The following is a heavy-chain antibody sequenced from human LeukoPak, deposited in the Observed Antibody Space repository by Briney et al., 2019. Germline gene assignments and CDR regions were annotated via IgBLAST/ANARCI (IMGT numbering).Heavy chain of an antibody. CDR2: IYHSGST. CDR1: GYSISSGYY. V-gene: IGHV4-38-2*01. D-gene: IGHD6-6*01. CDR3: ARHQYSSSSCSFDY. Sequence: PSETLSLTCAVSGYSISSGYYCGWIRQAPGKGLEWIGSIYHSGSTYYNPSLKSRVTISVDTSKNQFSLKLSSVTAADTAVYYCARHQYSSSSCSFDYWGQGTLVTVSS. J-gene: IGHJ4*02.